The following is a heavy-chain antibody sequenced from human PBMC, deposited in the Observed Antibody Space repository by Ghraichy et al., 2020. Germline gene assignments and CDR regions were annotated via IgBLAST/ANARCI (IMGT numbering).Heavy chain of an antibody. Sequence: SQTLSLTCAISGDSVSSQSDTWNWIRQSPSRGLEWLGRTYYRSKWYNEYAVSVQSRITINADTSKNQFSLQLSSLTPDDTAVYYCARVYDWLLYFDCWGQGIPVTVSS. J-gene: IGHJ4*02. V-gene: IGHV6-1*01. CDR1: GDSVSSQSDT. CDR2: TYYRSKWYN. D-gene: IGHD3-9*01. CDR3: ARVYDWLLYFDC.